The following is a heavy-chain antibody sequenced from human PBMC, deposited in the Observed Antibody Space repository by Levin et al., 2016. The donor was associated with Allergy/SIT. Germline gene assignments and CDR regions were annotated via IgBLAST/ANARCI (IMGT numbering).Heavy chain of an antibody. CDR2: IIPIFGTA. J-gene: IGHJ5*02. CDR3: AGPSYDSSGAWWFDP. V-gene: IGHV1-69*13. D-gene: IGHD3-22*01. Sequence: SVKVSCKASGGTFSSYAISWVRQAPGQGLEWMGGIIPIFGTANYAQKFQGRVTITADESTSTAYMELSSLRSEDTAVYYCAGPSYDSSGAWWFDPWGQGTLVTVSS. CDR1: GGTFSSYA.